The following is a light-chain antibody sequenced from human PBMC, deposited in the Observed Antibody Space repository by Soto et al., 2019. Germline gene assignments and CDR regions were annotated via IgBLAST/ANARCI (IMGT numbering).Light chain of an antibody. J-gene: IGKJ2*01. CDR1: QDISNY. V-gene: IGKV1-27*01. CDR3: QNYKSAPNT. CDR2: AAS. Sequence: DIQMTQSPSSLSASVGDRVTITCRASQDISNYLAWYLQKPGKVPKLLIYAASTLQTGVQSRFSGSGSGTVFTLAINSLQPEDVATYYCQNYKSAPNTFGRGTRLXIK.